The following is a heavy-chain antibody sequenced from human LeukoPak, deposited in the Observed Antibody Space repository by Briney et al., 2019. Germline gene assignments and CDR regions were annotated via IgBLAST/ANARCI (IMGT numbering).Heavy chain of an antibody. J-gene: IGHJ4*02. Sequence: GGSLRLSCAASGFTFSSYAMSWFRQAPGKGLEWVSAISGSSGSTYYADSVKGRFTISRDNSKNTLYLQMNSLRAEDTAVYYCAKDFWFLEWLSFDYWGQGTLVTVSS. CDR2: ISGSSGST. CDR3: AKDFWFLEWLSFDY. D-gene: IGHD3-3*01. V-gene: IGHV3-23*01. CDR1: GFTFSSYA.